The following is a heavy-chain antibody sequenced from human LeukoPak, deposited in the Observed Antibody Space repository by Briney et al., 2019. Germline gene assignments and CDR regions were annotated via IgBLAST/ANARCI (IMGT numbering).Heavy chain of an antibody. CDR3: ARVFCGADCYVDDY. Sequence: SETLSLTCTVSGGSISSSSYYWGWIRQPPGKGLEWIGSIYYSGSTYYNPSLKSRVTISVDTSKNQFSLKLSSVTAADTAVYYCARVFCGADCYVDDYWGQGTLVTVSS. CDR2: IYYSGST. V-gene: IGHV4-39*07. J-gene: IGHJ4*02. D-gene: IGHD2-21*02. CDR1: GGSISSSSYY.